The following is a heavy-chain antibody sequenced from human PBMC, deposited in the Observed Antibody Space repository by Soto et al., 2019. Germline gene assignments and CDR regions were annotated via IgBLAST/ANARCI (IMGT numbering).Heavy chain of an antibody. CDR3: AKDRKQQLGGYGMDV. D-gene: IGHD6-13*01. V-gene: IGHV1-69*13. CDR1: GGTFSSYA. J-gene: IGHJ6*02. Sequence: ASVKVSCKASGGTFSSYAISWVRQAPGQGLEWMGGIIPIFGTANYAQKFQGRVTITADESTSTAYMELSSLRSEDTAVYYCAKDRKQQLGGYGMDVWGQGTTVTVSS. CDR2: IIPIFGTA.